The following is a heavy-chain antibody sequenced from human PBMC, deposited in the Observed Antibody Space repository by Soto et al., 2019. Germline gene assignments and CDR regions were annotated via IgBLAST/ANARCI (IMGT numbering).Heavy chain of an antibody. CDR3: ARGGHVVVVTAALDY. CDR2: VNPSGGHT. D-gene: IGHD2-21*02. V-gene: IGHV1-46*01. CDR1: GDIFSDYY. J-gene: IGHJ4*02. Sequence: QVQLMQSGAEVKKPGASVKVSCKASGDIFSDYYIHWVRQAPGQGLEWMGTVNPSGGHTTYSQHFLGRVTMTRDTSTSTLHMELTSLTSEDTAVYYCARGGHVVVVTAALDYWGQGTLVTVSS.